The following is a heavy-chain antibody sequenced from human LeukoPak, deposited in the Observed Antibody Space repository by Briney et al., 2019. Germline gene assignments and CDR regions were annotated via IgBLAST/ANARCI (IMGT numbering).Heavy chain of an antibody. CDR1: GASISSGSYY. CDR2: IYTRGNT. J-gene: IGHJ5*02. Sequence: SQTLSLTCTVSGASISSGSYYWRWIRQPAGKGLEWIGRIYTRGNTYYRPSLQSRVTISLDASKNQFSLKLTSVTAADAAVYYCTREGAGSAWGQGTLVTVSS. V-gene: IGHV4-61*02. D-gene: IGHD3-16*01. CDR3: TREGAGSA.